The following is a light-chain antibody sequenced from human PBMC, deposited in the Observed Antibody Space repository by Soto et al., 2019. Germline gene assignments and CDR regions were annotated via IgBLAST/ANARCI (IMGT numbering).Light chain of an antibody. J-gene: IGLJ1*01. CDR2: GVT. V-gene: IGLV2-14*01. CDR3: SSYTSGSSNYV. CDR1: SSDVGAYYS. Sequence: QSLLTKPSSLSGSPGQSITISCTGTSSDVGAYYSVSWYQHHPGKAPKLIIYGVTNRPSGVSNRFSGSKSGNTASLTISGLQAEDEADYHCSSYTSGSSNYVFGTGTKVTVL.